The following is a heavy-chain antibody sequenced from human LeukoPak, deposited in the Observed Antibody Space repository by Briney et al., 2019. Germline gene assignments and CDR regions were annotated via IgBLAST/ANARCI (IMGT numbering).Heavy chain of an antibody. CDR1: GGSFSGYY. Sequence: SETLSLTCAVYGGSFSGYYWSWIRQPPGKGLEWIGEINHSGSTNYNPSLKSRVTISVDTSKNQFSLKLSPVTAADTAVYYCARGTFPAAGYYDSSFVREFDYWGQGTLVTVSS. J-gene: IGHJ4*02. V-gene: IGHV4-34*01. D-gene: IGHD3-22*01. CDR2: INHSGST. CDR3: ARGTFPAAGYYDSSFVREFDY.